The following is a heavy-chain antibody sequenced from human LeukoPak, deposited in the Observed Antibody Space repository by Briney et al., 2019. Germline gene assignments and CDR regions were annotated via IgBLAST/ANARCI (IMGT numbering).Heavy chain of an antibody. CDR3: ARGGGGAYYYGSGSYYEPPYFDY. CDR2: IYSGGNI. Sequence: GGSLRLSCAASGFTVSSNYMSWVRQAPGKGVGWVSVIYSGGNIYYADSVKGRFTISRDNSENTLYLQMNSLRAEDTAVYYCARGGGGAYYYGSGSYYEPPYFDYWGQGTLVTVSS. CDR1: GFTVSSNY. V-gene: IGHV3-66*01. J-gene: IGHJ4*02. D-gene: IGHD3-10*01.